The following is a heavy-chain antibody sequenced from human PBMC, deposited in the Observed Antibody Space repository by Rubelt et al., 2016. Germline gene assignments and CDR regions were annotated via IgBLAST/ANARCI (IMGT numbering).Heavy chain of an antibody. Sequence: EVQLLESGGGLVQPGGSLRLSCAASGFTFSRYAMTWVRQAPGKGLEWVSGLSGSGNTTKYADSLKGRFTISRDDAKNTLLLQMNSLGAEDTAVYYCAKDLVAGVYFFSGMDVWGQGTTVTVSS. CDR3: AKDLVAGVYFFSGMDV. CDR1: GFTFSRYA. CDR2: LSGSGNTT. D-gene: IGHD2-15*01. V-gene: IGHV3-23*01. J-gene: IGHJ6*02.